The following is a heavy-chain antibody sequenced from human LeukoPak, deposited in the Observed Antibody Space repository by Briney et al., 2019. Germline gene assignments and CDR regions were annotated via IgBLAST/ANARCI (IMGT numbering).Heavy chain of an antibody. CDR2: IGTAGDT. J-gene: IGHJ3*02. Sequence: PGGSLRLSCAASGFTFSSYDMHWVRQATGKGLEWVSAIGTAGDTYYPGSVKGRFTISRENAKNSLYLQMNSLRAGDTAVYYCAREASPSSPGAFDIWGQGTMVTVSS. CDR3: AREASPSSPGAFDI. D-gene: IGHD2-15*01. V-gene: IGHV3-13*01. CDR1: GFTFSSYD.